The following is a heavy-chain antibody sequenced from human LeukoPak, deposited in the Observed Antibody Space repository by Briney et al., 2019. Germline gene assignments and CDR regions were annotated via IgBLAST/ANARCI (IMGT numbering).Heavy chain of an antibody. V-gene: IGHV3-23*01. CDR3: AKLYGSGSYYIPPPWDYYMDV. D-gene: IGHD3-10*01. CDR1: GFTFSSYA. J-gene: IGHJ6*03. CDR2: ISGSGGST. Sequence: GGSLRLSCAASGFTFSSYAMSWVRQAPGKGLEWVSAISGSGGSTYYADSVKGRFTISRDNSKNTLYLQMNSLRAEDTAVYYCAKLYGSGSYYIPPPWDYYMDVWGKGTTVTISS.